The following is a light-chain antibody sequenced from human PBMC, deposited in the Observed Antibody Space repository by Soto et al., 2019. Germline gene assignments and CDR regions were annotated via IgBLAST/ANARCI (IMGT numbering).Light chain of an antibody. CDR1: QSISRY. CDR3: QQSYSTPFT. J-gene: IGKJ3*01. CDR2: SAS. V-gene: IGKV1-39*01. Sequence: DIQMTQSPSSLSAFVGVRVTITCRASQSISRYLNWYQQKPGKAPKVLIYSASSLQSGVPSRFSGSGSGTDFTLTISRLQPEDFGTYYWQQSYSTPFTFCPGTKVDI.